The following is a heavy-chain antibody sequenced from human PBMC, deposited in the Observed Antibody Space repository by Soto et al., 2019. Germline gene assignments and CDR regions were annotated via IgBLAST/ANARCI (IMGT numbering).Heavy chain of an antibody. CDR3: AGDQWRELPYYFDY. D-gene: IGHD1-26*01. CDR1: GFTFSSYA. J-gene: IGHJ4*02. Sequence: PGGSLRLSCAASGFTFSSYAMHWVRQAPGKGLEWVAVISYDGSNKYYADSVKGRFTISRDNSKNTLYLQMNSLRAEDTAVYYCAGDQWRELPYYFDYWGQGTLVTVSS. V-gene: IGHV3-30-3*01. CDR2: ISYDGSNK.